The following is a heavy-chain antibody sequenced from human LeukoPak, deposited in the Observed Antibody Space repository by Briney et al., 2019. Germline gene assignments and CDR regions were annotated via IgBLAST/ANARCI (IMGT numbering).Heavy chain of an antibody. CDR1: GFTFSSYS. CDR3: ARTFGDIVATGLDY. D-gene: IGHD5-12*01. J-gene: IGHJ4*02. V-gene: IGHV3-21*01. CDR2: ISSSSSYI. Sequence: GGSLRLSCAASGFTFSSYSMNWVRQAPGKGLEWVSSISSSSSYIYYADSVKGRFTISRDNAKNSLYLQMNSLRAEDTAVYYCARTFGDIVATGLDYWCQGTLVTVSS.